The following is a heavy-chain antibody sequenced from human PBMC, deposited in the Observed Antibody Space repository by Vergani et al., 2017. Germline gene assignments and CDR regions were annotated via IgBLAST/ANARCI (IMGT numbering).Heavy chain of an antibody. V-gene: IGHV4-59*01. CDR2: IYYSGST. J-gene: IGHJ6*02. Sequence: QVQLQESGPGLVKPSETLSLTCTVSGGSISSYYWSWIRQPPGKGLEWIGYIYYSGSTNDNPSLKSRVTISVDTSKNQFSLKLSSVTAADTAVYFCARVMYRDEASTGYRLEGMDIWGQGTTVTISS. D-gene: IGHD3-9*01. CDR1: GGSISSYY. CDR3: ARVMYRDEASTGYRLEGMDI.